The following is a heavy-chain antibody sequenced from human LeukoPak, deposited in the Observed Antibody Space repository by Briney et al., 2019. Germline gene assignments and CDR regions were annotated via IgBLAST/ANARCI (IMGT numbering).Heavy chain of an antibody. V-gene: IGHV4-34*12. Sequence: KPSETLSLTCAVYGGSFSGYYWSWIRQPPGKGLEWIGEIVHSGNTKYNPSLKSRVTISVDTSKNQFSLNLTSVTAADTAVYYCARFGSSTWYEGAFDIWGQGTMVTVAS. CDR3: ARFGSSTWYEGAFDI. CDR2: IVHSGNT. CDR1: GGSFSGYY. J-gene: IGHJ3*02. D-gene: IGHD6-13*01.